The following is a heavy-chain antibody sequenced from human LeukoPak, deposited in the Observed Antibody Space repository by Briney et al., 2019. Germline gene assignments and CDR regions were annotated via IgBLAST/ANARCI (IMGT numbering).Heavy chain of an antibody. CDR1: GGSFSGYY. V-gene: IGHV4-34*01. CDR2: INHSGGT. CDR3: ARVPIVVVTASYYFDY. J-gene: IGHJ4*02. D-gene: IGHD2-21*02. Sequence: SETLSLTCAVYGGSFSGYYWSWIRQPPGKGLEWIGEINHSGGTNYNPSLKSRVTISVDTSKNQFSLKLSSVTAADTAVYYCARVPIVVVTASYYFDYWGQGTLVTVSS.